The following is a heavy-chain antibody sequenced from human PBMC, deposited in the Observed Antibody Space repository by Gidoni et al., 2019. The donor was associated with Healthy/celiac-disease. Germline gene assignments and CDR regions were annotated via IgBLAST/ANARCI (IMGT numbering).Heavy chain of an antibody. V-gene: IGHV3-30*04. CDR1: GFTFSCYA. CDR2: ISYDGSNK. D-gene: IGHD6-13*01. Sequence: QVQLVESRGGVVQPGRSLRLSCAASGFTFSCYAMHWVRQAPGKGLELVAVISYDGSNKYYADSVKGRFTISRDNSKNTLYLQMNSLRAEDTAVYYCARDGGIAAAAFDYWGQGTLVTVSS. CDR3: ARDGGIAAAAFDY. J-gene: IGHJ4*02.